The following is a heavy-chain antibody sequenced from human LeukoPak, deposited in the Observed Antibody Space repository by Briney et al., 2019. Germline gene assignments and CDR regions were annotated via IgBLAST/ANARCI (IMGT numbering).Heavy chain of an antibody. CDR3: ATARSRYDYNLWFDP. J-gene: IGHJ5*02. Sequence: ASVKVSCKASGGTFSSYAISWVRQAPGQGLEWMGGIVPIFGTANYAQKFQGRVTMTEDTSTDTAYMGLSSLRSEDTAVYYCATARSRYDYNLWFDPWGQGTLVTVSS. V-gene: IGHV1-69*06. D-gene: IGHD3-16*01. CDR1: GGTFSSYA. CDR2: IVPIFGTA.